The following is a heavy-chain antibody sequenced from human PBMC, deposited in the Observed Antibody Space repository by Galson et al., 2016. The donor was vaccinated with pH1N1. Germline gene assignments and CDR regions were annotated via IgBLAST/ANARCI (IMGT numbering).Heavy chain of an antibody. CDR3: VRDTPGTGGHWSDP. Sequence: ETLSLTCTVSGGSISSSSYYWGWIRQPPGKGLEWIGSIYYSGSTYYNPSLKSRVTISVDTSKNQFSLKLSSVTAADTAVYYCVRDTPGTGGHWSDPWGQGTLVTVSS. D-gene: IGHD1-14*01. CDR1: GGSISSSSYY. V-gene: IGHV4-39*07. J-gene: IGHJ5*02. CDR2: IYYSGST.